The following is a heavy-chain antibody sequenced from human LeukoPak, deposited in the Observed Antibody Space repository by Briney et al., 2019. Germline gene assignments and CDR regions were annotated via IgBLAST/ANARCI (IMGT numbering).Heavy chain of an antibody. CDR1: GFTFSSYA. V-gene: IGHV3-30-3*01. CDR3: AKDGPRSPLDY. CDR2: ISYDGSNK. Sequence: PGGSLRLSCAASGFTFSSYAMHWVRQAPGKGLEWVAVISYDGSNKYYADSVKGRFTISRDNSKNTLYLQMNSLRAEDTAVYYCAKDGPRSPLDYWGQGTLVTVSS. J-gene: IGHJ4*02.